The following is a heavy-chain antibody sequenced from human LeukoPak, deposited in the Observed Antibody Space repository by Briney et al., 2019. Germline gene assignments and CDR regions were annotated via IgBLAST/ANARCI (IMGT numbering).Heavy chain of an antibody. V-gene: IGHV4-34*01. CDR1: GGSFSGYS. CDR3: ARGSATGLAY. D-gene: IGHD1-1*01. Sequence: SETLSLTCAVYGGSFSGYSWTWIRQPPGKGREWIGEIDRSGSTNYNPSLKSRLTISVDTSKNQFSLKLSSVTAADTAVYYCARGSATGLAYWGQGTLVTVSS. J-gene: IGHJ4*02. CDR2: IDRSGST.